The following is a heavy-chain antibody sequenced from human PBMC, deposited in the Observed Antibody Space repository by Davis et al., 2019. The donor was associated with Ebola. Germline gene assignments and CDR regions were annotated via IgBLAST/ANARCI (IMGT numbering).Heavy chain of an antibody. CDR2: ISAYNGNT. Sequence: ASVKVSCKASGYTFTTYGITWVRQAPGQGLEWMGWISAYNGNTNYAQKLQGRVTMTTDTSTSTSYMELRSLRSDDTAVYYCARDMGPAADYYYGMDVWGQGTTVTVSS. V-gene: IGHV1-18*01. J-gene: IGHJ6*02. CDR1: GYTFTTYG. D-gene: IGHD2-2*01. CDR3: ARDMGPAADYYYGMDV.